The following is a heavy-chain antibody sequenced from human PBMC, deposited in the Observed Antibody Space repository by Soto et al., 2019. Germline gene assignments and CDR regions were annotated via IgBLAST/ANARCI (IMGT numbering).Heavy chain of an antibody. CDR3: ARRDYYYYYGMDV. Sequence: SETLSLTCTVSGGSVSSGTNYWSWIRQPPGKGLEWIGSIYYSGSTYYNSSLKSRVTISVDTSKNQFSLKLSSVTAADTAVYYCARRDYYYYYGMDVWGQGTTVTVSS. V-gene: IGHV4-39*01. CDR1: GGSVSSGTNY. J-gene: IGHJ6*02. CDR2: IYYSGST.